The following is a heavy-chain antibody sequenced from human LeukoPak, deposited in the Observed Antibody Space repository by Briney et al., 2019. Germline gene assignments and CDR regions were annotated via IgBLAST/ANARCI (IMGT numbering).Heavy chain of an antibody. Sequence: GGSLRLSCAASGFTVSNAWMNWVRQAPGKGLEWVSYISSSSSTIYYADSVKGRFTISRDNAKNSLYLHMNSLRAEDTAVYYCARVHYYDSSGYPIDYWGQGTLVTVSS. V-gene: IGHV3-48*04. CDR2: ISSSSSTI. CDR1: GFTVSNAW. J-gene: IGHJ4*02. D-gene: IGHD3-22*01. CDR3: ARVHYYDSSGYPIDY.